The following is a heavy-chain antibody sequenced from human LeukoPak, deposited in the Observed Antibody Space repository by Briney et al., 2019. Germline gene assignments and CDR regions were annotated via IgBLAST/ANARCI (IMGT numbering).Heavy chain of an antibody. D-gene: IGHD5-12*01. CDR1: GFTFSSRW. V-gene: IGHV3-74*01. Sequence: GGSLRLSCVASGFTFSSRWMHWVRQAPGKGLVWVSRINSDVSSAGYADSVKGRFAISRDDAKNTLYLQMNSLRAEDTAVYYCARGWLRSDYCFDSWGQGTPVTVSS. CDR3: ARGWLRSDYCFDS. J-gene: IGHJ4*02. CDR2: INSDVSSA.